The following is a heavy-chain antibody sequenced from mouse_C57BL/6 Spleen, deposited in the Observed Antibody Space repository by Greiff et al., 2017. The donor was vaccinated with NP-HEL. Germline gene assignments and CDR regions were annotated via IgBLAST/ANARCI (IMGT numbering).Heavy chain of an antibody. Sequence: VQLQQPGAELVMPGASVKLSCKASGYTFTSYWMHWVKQRPGQGLEWIGEIDPSDSYTNYNQKFKGKSTLTVDESSSTAYMQLSSLTSEDSAVYYCARTRIFPYWYFDVWGTGTTVTVSS. CDR1: GYTFTSYW. CDR2: IDPSDSYT. J-gene: IGHJ1*03. V-gene: IGHV1-69*01. CDR3: ARTRIFPYWYFDV.